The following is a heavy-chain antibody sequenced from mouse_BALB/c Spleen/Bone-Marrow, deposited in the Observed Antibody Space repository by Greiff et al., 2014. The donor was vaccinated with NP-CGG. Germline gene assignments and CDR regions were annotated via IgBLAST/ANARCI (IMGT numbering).Heavy chain of an antibody. CDR2: IGSGGSYT. D-gene: IGHD2-4*01. J-gene: IGHJ3*01. Sequence: ELMLVESGGDLVRPGGSLKLSCAASGFTFSSYDMSWVRQTPDKRLEWVATIGSGGSYTYYPDSVKGRFTISRDNAKNTLYLQMSSLKSEDTAMYYCSRLSYDYDGAWFAYWGQGTLVTVSA. V-gene: IGHV5-6*01. CDR3: SRLSYDYDGAWFAY. CDR1: GFTFSSYD.